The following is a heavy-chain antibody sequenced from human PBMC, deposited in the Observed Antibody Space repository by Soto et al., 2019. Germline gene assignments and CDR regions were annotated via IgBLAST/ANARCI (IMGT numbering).Heavy chain of an antibody. CDR3: ARTPDGSGVVPFAY. J-gene: IGHJ4*02. CDR1: GGSISSYY. Sequence: QVQLQESGPGLVKPSETLSLTCTVSGGSISSYYWSWIRQPPGKGLEWIGYIYYSGSTNYNPSLKSRVTISVDTSKNQFSLKLSSVTAADTAVYYCARTPDGSGVVPFAYWGQGTLVTVSS. CDR2: IYYSGST. V-gene: IGHV4-59*01. D-gene: IGHD3-10*01.